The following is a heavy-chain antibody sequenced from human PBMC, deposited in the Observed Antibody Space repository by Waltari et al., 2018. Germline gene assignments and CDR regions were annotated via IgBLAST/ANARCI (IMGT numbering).Heavy chain of an antibody. CDR2: IKEDGSEK. D-gene: IGHD3-16*02. J-gene: IGHJ4*02. CDR1: GFTFSSYW. Sequence: DVQLVESGGGLVQPGGSLSLSCAASGFTFSSYWMNWVRQLPGKGLEWVANIKEDGSEKNYVDSVKGRFTVSRDNAKNSLYLQMNSLRADDTAVYYCAGGGYRAYWGQGTLVTVSS. V-gene: IGHV3-7*01. CDR3: AGGGYRAY.